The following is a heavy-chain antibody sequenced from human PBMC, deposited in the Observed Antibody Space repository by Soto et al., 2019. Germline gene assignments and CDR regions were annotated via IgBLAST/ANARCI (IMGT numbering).Heavy chain of an antibody. V-gene: IGHV1-2*02. CDR3: ARSSGGNFGRIIEGSNWFYP. Sequence: ASVKVSCRASGYTFTAYYMNWVRQAPGQGPERMGWINPSNGGTNYAQKFRGRSTMTRDTSRSTVYMELSSLRSDDTAIYYCARSSGGNFGRIIEGSNWFYPWGQGTLVRVSS. CDR2: INPSNGGT. CDR1: GYTFTAYY. J-gene: IGHJ5*02. D-gene: IGHD3-3*01.